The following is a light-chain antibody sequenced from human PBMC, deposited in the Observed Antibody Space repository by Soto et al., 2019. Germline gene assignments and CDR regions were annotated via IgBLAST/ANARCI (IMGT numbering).Light chain of an antibody. CDR3: ISYAGTAYVA. CDR1: SSAVGAHNY. Sequence: QSALTQPPSASGSPGQSVTISCTGTSSAVGAHNYVSWYQQHPGKAPKLMIYEVNKRPSGVPDRFSGSKSGNTASLTVSGLHADDEADYYCISYAGTAYVAIGGGTKLTVL. J-gene: IGLJ2*01. CDR2: EVN. V-gene: IGLV2-8*01.